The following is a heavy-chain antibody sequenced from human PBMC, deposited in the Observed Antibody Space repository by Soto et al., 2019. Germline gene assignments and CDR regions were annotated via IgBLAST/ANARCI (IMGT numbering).Heavy chain of an antibody. D-gene: IGHD6-25*01. V-gene: IGHV4-59*08. J-gene: IGHJ3*01. Sequence: SETLSLTCTVSGGSIISYYWSWIRQPPGKGLEWIGYIYYSGSTNYNPSLKSRVTISVDTSKNQFSLKLSSVTAADTAVYYCALQWRQRLAQNAFDFSCQGPMV. CDR3: ALQWRQRLAQNAFDF. CDR2: IYYSGST. CDR1: GGSIISYY.